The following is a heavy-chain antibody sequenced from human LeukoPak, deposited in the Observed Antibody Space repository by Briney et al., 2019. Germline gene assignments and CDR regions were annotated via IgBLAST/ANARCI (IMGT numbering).Heavy chain of an antibody. D-gene: IGHD7-27*01. J-gene: IGHJ4*02. CDR1: GFTFSTYS. CDR2: ISSSSSAM. V-gene: IGHV3-48*02. CDR3: AGELGYFDY. Sequence: GSLRLSCAASGFTFSTYSMSWVRQAPGKGLEWVSYISSSSSAMYYADSVKGRFTISRDNAKNSLYLQMNSLRDEDTAVYYCAGELGYFDYWGQGTLVTVSS.